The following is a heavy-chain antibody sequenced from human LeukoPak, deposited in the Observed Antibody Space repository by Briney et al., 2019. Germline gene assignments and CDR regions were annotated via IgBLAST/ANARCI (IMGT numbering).Heavy chain of an antibody. Sequence: SETLSLTCTVSVGSISSSNYYWDWIRQPPGKGLEWIGTIYYSGSTSYNPSLKSRVTISLDTSNNQFSLKVKSMTAADTAVYFCARRAGLNWLDPWGQGTLVTVSS. CDR3: ARRAGLNWLDP. D-gene: IGHD6-13*01. CDR2: IYYSGST. J-gene: IGHJ5*02. V-gene: IGHV4-39*01. CDR1: VGSISSSNYY.